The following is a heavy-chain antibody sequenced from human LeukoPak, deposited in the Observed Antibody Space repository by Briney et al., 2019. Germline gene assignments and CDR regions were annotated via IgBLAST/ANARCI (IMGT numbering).Heavy chain of an antibody. J-gene: IGHJ4*02. D-gene: IGHD3-9*01. CDR2: ISGSGGST. CDR1: GFTFSSYA. V-gene: IGHV3-23*01. CDR3: AKDHPYYDIYPVSDY. Sequence: PGGSLRLSCAASGFTFSSYAMSWVRQAPGKGLEWVSAISGSGGSTYYADSVKGRFTISRDNSKNTLYLQMNSLRAEDTTVYYCAKDHPYYDIYPVSDYWGQGTLVTVSS.